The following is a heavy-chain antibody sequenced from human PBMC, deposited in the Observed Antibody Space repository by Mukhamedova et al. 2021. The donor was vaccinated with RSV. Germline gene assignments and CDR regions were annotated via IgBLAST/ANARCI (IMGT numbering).Heavy chain of an antibody. CDR2: FDPGHGER. J-gene: IGHJ5*02. V-gene: IGHV1-24*01. D-gene: IGHD4-17*01. CDR3: ATEEAYDYGDFDGGFDP. Sequence: EYMGSFDPGHGERIYAQKFQGRVTMTEDTSTDTAYMELNSLRSEDTAVYYCATEEAYDYGDFDGGFDPWGQGTLVTVSS.